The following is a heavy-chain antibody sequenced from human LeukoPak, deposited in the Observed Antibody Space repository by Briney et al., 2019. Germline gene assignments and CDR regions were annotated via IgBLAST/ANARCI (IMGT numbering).Heavy chain of an antibody. CDR1: GFTFRSYA. V-gene: IGHV3-23*01. CDR3: AREGVSRSSGSGGSFDY. Sequence: GGSLRLSCAASGFTFRSYAMNWVRQAPGKGLEWVSAISGSGGITYYADSVKGRFTISRDNAKNSLYLQMNSLRAEDTAVYYCAREGVSRSSGSGGSFDYWGQGTLVTVSS. CDR2: ISGSGGIT. D-gene: IGHD3-10*01. J-gene: IGHJ4*02.